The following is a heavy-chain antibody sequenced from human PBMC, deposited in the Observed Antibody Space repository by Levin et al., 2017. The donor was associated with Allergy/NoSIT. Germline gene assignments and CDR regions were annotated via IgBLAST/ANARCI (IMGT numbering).Heavy chain of an antibody. Sequence: GESLKISCAASGFTFSSYAMSWVRQAPGKGLEWVSAISGSGGSTYYADSVKGRFTISRDNSKNTLYLQMNSLRAEDTAVYYCAKDLGGAVAGPLDYWGQGTLVTVSS. D-gene: IGHD6-19*01. CDR1: GFTFSSYA. J-gene: IGHJ4*02. V-gene: IGHV3-23*01. CDR2: ISGSGGST. CDR3: AKDLGGAVAGPLDY.